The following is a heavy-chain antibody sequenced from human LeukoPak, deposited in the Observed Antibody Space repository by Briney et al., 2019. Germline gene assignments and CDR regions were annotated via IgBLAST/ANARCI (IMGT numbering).Heavy chain of an antibody. V-gene: IGHV4-38-2*01. CDR1: GYSISSGYC. CDR3: ARVDGSGSYARPDY. CDR2: IYHSGST. Sequence: SSETLSLTCAVSGYSISSGYCWGWIRQPPGKGLEWIGSIYHSGSTYYNPSLKSRVTISVDTSKNQFSLKLSSVTAADTAVYYCARVDGSGSYARPDYWGQGTLVTVSS. J-gene: IGHJ4*02. D-gene: IGHD3-10*01.